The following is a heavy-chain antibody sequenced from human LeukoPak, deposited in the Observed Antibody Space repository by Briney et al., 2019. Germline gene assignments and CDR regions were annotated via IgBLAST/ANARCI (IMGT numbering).Heavy chain of an antibody. CDR3: AKAPVTSCRGAFCYPFDY. D-gene: IGHD2-15*01. Sequence: GGSLRLSCAASGFTFSSYGMHRVRQAPGKGLEWVAFIRYDGSNKYYAASVRGRFTISRDTSRSTLYLQMNSLRAEDAAVYYCAKAPVTSCRGAFCYPFDYWGQGTLVTVSS. CDR1: GFTFSSYG. CDR2: IRYDGSNK. J-gene: IGHJ4*02. V-gene: IGHV3-30*02.